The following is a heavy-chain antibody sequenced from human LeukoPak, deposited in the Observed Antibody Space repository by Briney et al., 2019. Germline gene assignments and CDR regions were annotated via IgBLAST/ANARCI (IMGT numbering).Heavy chain of an antibody. Sequence: SVKVSCKASGGTFSSYAISWVRQAPGQGLEWMGRIIPILGIANYAQKFQGRVTITADKSTSTAYMELSSLRSEDTAVYYCARDGHYDSSGYYYVSFFDYWGQGTLVTVSS. CDR3: ARDGHYDSSGYYYVSFFDY. CDR2: IIPILGIA. V-gene: IGHV1-69*04. CDR1: GGTFSSYA. D-gene: IGHD3-22*01. J-gene: IGHJ4*02.